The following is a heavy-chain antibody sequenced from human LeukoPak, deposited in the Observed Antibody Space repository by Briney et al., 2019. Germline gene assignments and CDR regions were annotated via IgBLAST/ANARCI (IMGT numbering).Heavy chain of an antibody. D-gene: IGHD3-10*02. J-gene: IGHJ4*02. V-gene: IGHV3-53*01. Sequence: GGSLRLSCAASGFTVSSSHMTWVSQAVGKWMEWVSFIYSGGDTSYADSVKGRFSISRDNSKNTLLLQLNSLRAEDTAVYYCARVYNYVFDYWGQGTLVTVSS. CDR3: ARVYNYVFDY. CDR1: GFTVSSSH. CDR2: IYSGGDT.